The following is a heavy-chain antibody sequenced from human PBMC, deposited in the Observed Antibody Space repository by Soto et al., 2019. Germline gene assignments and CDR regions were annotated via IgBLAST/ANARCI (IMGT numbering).Heavy chain of an antibody. V-gene: IGHV4-59*08. CDR1: GGSISSYY. J-gene: IGHJ4*02. D-gene: IGHD6-13*01. CDR3: ARAALAAAPPDY. Sequence: QVQLQESGPGLVKPSETLSLTCTVSGGSISSYYWSWIRQPPGKGLEWIGYIYYSGSTNYNPSLKSRVTISVDTSKTQLSLKLSSVPAADTAVYYCARAALAAAPPDYWGQGTLVTVSS. CDR2: IYYSGST.